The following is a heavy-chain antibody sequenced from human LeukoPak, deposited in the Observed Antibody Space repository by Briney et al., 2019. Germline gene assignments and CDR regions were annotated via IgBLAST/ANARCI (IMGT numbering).Heavy chain of an antibody. CDR1: GGSFSGYY. Sequence: PSETLSLTCAVYGGSFSGYYWSWIRQPPGKGLEWIGEINHSGSTNYNPSLKSRVTISVDTSKNQFSLKLSSVTAADTAVYYCARENRYQLLSFDYWGQGTLVTGSS. D-gene: IGHD2-2*01. CDR3: ARENRYQLLSFDY. V-gene: IGHV4-34*01. J-gene: IGHJ4*02. CDR2: INHSGST.